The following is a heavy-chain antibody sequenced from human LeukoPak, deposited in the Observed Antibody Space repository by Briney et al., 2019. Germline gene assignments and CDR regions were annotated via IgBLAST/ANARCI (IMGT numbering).Heavy chain of an antibody. V-gene: IGHV3-15*01. D-gene: IGHD6-13*01. Sequence: GGSLRLSCAASGFTFIDAWMSWVRQAPGKGLEWVGGIKSKAGGGSPDYAAPVKGRFTISRDDPQSTLYVQMDSLTTDDTAVYYCATIRDSSSWAFDYWGQGTLVTVSS. CDR1: GFTFIDAW. J-gene: IGHJ4*02. CDR3: ATIRDSSSWAFDY. CDR2: IKSKAGGGSP.